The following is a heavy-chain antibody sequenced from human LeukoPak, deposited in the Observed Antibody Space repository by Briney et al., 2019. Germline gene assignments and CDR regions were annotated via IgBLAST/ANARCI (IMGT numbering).Heavy chain of an antibody. V-gene: IGHV4-39*07. CDR1: GGSISSSSYY. CDR3: ASYSSSEGYYYMDV. J-gene: IGHJ6*03. Sequence: PSETLSLTCTVSGGSISSSSYYWGWIRQPPGKGLEWIGSIYYSGSTYYNPSLKSRVTISVDTSKNQFSLKLSSVTAADTAVYYCASYSSSEGYYYMDVWGKGTTVTVSS. D-gene: IGHD6-6*01. CDR2: IYYSGST.